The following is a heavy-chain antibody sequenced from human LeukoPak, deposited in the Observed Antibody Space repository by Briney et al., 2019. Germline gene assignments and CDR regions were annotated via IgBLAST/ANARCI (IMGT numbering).Heavy chain of an antibody. CDR1: GYTFTGYY. Sequence: ASVKVSCKASGYTFTGYYMHWVRQAPGQGLEWMGWINPNSGGTNYARKFQGRVTMTRDTSISTAYMELSRLRSDDTAVYYCARVKSSSCLGYWGQGTLVTVSS. J-gene: IGHJ4*02. V-gene: IGHV1-2*02. D-gene: IGHD2-2*01. CDR2: INPNSGGT. CDR3: ARVKSSSCLGY.